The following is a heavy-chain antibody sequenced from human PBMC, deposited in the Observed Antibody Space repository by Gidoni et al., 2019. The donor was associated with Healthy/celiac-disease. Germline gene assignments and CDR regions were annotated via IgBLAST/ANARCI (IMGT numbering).Heavy chain of an antibody. CDR3: ARWYLEWLEYYYYGMDV. V-gene: IGHV3-7*03. J-gene: IGHJ6*02. CDR1: GFTFSSYW. Sequence: EVQLVESGGGLVQPGGSLRLSCAASGFTFSSYWMSWVRQAPGKGLEWVANRKQDGSEKYYVDSVKGRFTISRDNAKNSLYLQMNSLRAEDTAVYYCARWYLEWLEYYYYGMDVWGQGTTVTVSS. D-gene: IGHD3-3*01. CDR2: RKQDGSEK.